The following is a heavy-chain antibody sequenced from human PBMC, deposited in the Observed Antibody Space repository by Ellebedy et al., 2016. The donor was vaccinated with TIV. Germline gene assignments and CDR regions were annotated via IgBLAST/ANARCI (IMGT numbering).Heavy chain of an antibody. J-gene: IGHJ4*02. CDR1: GFTFATYA. CDR3: VAFTVNFDF. Sequence: GGSLRLSXAASGFTFATYAMSWVRQAPGKGLEWVSAISGSGDNTCYADSVKGRFTISRDNSKSTLYLQLNSLRAEDTAIYYCVAFTVNFDFWGQGTLVTVSS. V-gene: IGHV3-23*01. D-gene: IGHD3-3*02. CDR2: ISGSGDNT.